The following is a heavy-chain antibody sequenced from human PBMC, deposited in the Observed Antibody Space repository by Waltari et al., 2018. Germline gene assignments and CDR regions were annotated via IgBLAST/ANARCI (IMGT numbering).Heavy chain of an antibody. D-gene: IGHD3-22*01. CDR3: ARASGGALVVGITEGYWFDP. V-gene: IGHV4-30-2*05. J-gene: IGHJ5*02. Sequence: GKKYYNPSLKSRVTISVDTSKNQFSLKLSSVTAADTAVYYCARASGGALVVGITEGYWFDPWGQGTLVTVSS. CDR2: GKK.